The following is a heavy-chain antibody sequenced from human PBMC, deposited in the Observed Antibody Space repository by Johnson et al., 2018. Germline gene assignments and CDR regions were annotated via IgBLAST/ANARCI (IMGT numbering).Heavy chain of an antibody. Sequence: QVQLQESGPGLVKXSETLSLTCTVSGGSISSYYWSWIRQPPGKGLEWIGYIYYSGSTNYNPSLKSRVTISVDTSKNQFSLKLSSVTAADTAVYYCARGGWATVTTFPYYYYMDVWGKGTTVTVSS. CDR3: ARGGWATVTTFPYYYYMDV. CDR1: GGSISSYY. D-gene: IGHD4-11*01. CDR2: IYYSGST. V-gene: IGHV4-59*01. J-gene: IGHJ6*03.